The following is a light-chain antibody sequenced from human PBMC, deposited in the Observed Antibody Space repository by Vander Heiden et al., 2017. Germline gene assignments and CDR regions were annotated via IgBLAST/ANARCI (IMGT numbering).Light chain of an antibody. V-gene: IGLV4-69*02. Sequence: QLVLTHSPSASASLGASVKLTCTLSSGHSTYAIAWHQQQPEKGPRYLMKVNSDGSHTKGDGIPDRFSGSSSGTERYLTITSLQSEDEADYYCQTWGTGIVFGGGTKLTVL. CDR1: SGHSTYA. J-gene: IGLJ3*02. CDR3: QTWGTGIV. CDR2: VNSDGSH.